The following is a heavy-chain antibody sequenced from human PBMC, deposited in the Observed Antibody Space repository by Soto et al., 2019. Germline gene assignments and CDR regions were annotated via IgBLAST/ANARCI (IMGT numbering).Heavy chain of an antibody. J-gene: IGHJ4*02. V-gene: IGHV3-11*05. Sequence: GKGLEWVSYISSSSSYTNYADSVKGRFTISRDDSKNSLYLQMNSLKTEDTAVYYCARVPGGSSTYSFDYCGQGTLVIVSS. CDR3: ARVPGGSSTYSFDY. D-gene: IGHD2-2*01. CDR2: ISSSSSYT.